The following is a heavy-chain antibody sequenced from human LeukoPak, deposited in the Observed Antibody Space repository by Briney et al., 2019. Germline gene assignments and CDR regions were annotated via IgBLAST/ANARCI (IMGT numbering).Heavy chain of an antibody. CDR1: GGSISSSSYY. D-gene: IGHD3-10*01. J-gene: IGHJ4*02. CDR3: ATRAYYYGSGSYPDY. CDR2: IYYSGSN. V-gene: IGHV4-39*01. Sequence: SETLSLTCTVSGGSISSSSYYWGWIRQPPGKGLEWIGSIYYSGSNYYNPSLKSRVTISVDTSKNQFSLKLSSVTAADTAVYYCATRAYYYGSGSYPDYWGQGPLVTVSS.